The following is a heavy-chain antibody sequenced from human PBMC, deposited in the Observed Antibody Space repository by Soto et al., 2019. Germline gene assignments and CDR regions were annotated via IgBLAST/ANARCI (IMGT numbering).Heavy chain of an antibody. V-gene: IGHV4-59*12. CDR1: GGSMSGYY. J-gene: IGHJ5*02. D-gene: IGHD1-1*01. CDR2: VYYIGNT. Sequence: PSETLSLTCTVSGGSMSGYYWTWIRRPPGKGLEWIGNVYYIGNTNYNPSLKSRVTMSIDTSRNQFSLSLRSVTAADTAVYYCAKASLTFYGEVTTHSWFDPRGQGNPLTVSS. CDR3: AKASLTFYGEVTTHSWFDP.